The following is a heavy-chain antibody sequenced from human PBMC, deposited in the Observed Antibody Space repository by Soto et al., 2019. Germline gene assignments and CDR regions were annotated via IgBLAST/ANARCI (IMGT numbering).Heavy chain of an antibody. D-gene: IGHD3-3*01. CDR2: ISAYNGNT. V-gene: IGHV1-18*04. Sequence: GSSVKVSCKASGYTFTSYGISWVRQAPGQGLEWMGWISAYNGNTNYAQKLQGRVTMTTDTSTSTAYMELRSLRSDDTAVYYCARVEDAWYLRFLSTGNGMDVWGQGPTVTVS. J-gene: IGHJ6*02. CDR1: GYTFTSYG. CDR3: ARVEDAWYLRFLSTGNGMDV.